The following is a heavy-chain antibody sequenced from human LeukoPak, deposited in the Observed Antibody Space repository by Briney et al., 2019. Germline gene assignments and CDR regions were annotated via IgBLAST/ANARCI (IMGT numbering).Heavy chain of an antibody. CDR1: GFTFDDYA. Sequence: PGGSLRLSCAASGFTFDDYAMHWVRQAPGKGLESVSGICWNSGSIGYADSVKGRFTISRDNAKNSLYLQMNSLRAEDTALYYCAKAVKGYCSGGSCYSLDYWGQGTLVTVSS. CDR2: ICWNSGSI. J-gene: IGHJ4*02. V-gene: IGHV3-9*01. CDR3: AKAVKGYCSGGSCYSLDY. D-gene: IGHD2-15*01.